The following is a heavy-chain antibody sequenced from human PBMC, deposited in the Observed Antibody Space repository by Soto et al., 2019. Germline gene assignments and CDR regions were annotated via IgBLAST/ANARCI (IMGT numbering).Heavy chain of an antibody. V-gene: IGHV1-69*02. CDR3: ASSYGSGYLAFDY. J-gene: IGHJ4*02. D-gene: IGHD3-10*01. CDR2: VNPIVSMS. Sequence: QVQLVQSGAEVKRPGSSVKVSCKASGDTFNFYSINWVRQAPGLGLEWMGRVNPIVSMSNYAQKFQGRVTRTADNSTSTAYMELSSLRSEDTAIYYCASSYGSGYLAFDYWGQGALVTVSS. CDR1: GDTFNFYS.